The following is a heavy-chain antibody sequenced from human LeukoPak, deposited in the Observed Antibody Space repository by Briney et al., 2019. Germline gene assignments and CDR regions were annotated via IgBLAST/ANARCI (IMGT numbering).Heavy chain of an antibody. D-gene: IGHD4-17*01. J-gene: IGHJ4*02. CDR3: PHTTGSSDY. CDR1: AFTFSSYS. V-gene: IGHV3-23*01. CDR2: LCGSGGDT. Sequence: GGSLRLSCAASAFTFSSYSMNWVSQAPGKGLEWVSGLCGSGGDTYPADSVKGRFTSSRDKSRNTLYLQMNSLRAEDTAVYYCPHTTGSSDYWGQGTLVTVSS.